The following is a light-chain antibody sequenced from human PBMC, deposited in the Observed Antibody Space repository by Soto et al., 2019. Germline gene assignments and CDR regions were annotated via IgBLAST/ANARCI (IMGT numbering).Light chain of an antibody. CDR3: QEYDTFRFT. V-gene: IGKV1-5*01. CDR2: DAS. Sequence: DIQLTQSPSTLSASVGDRLTITCRASQSIGTSLAWYQQKPGKAPKLVIFDASTLANGVPSSFSGSGSGTECFLTITSLQPDDFATYYCQEYDTFRFTFGQGTQLEIK. CDR1: QSIGTS. J-gene: IGKJ2*01.